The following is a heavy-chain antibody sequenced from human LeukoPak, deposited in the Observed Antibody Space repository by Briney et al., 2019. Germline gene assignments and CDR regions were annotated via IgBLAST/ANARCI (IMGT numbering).Heavy chain of an antibody. CDR3: ARDHRGSGSRYYYYYMDV. Sequence: GGSLRLSCAASGFTFSSYWMHWVRQATGKGLVWVSRINSDGSSTSYADSVKGRFTISRDNAKNTLYLQMNSLRAEDTAVYYCARDHRGSGSRYYYYYMDVGGKGTTVTISS. J-gene: IGHJ6*03. V-gene: IGHV3-74*01. CDR1: GFTFSSYW. D-gene: IGHD3-10*01. CDR2: INSDGSST.